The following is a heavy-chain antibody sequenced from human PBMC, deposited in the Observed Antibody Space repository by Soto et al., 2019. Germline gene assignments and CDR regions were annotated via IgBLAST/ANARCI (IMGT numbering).Heavy chain of an antibody. D-gene: IGHD3-22*01. CDR1: GDTISTGGYT. V-gene: IGHV4-30-2*01. Sequence: SETLSLTCDVSGDTISTGGYTWAWIRQPPGEALEWIGHTYHSGSTYYNPSLNSRVTISLDMSNNQFSLELTSVTAADTAVYFCASLKKDYYDSSGYYAFDYWGQGTLVTVSS. CDR3: ASLKKDYYDSSGYYAFDY. CDR2: TYHSGST. J-gene: IGHJ4*02.